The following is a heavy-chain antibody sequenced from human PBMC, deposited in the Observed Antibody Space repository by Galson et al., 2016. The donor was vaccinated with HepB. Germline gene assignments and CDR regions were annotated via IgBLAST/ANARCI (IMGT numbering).Heavy chain of an antibody. Sequence: SLRLSCAASGFTFSTYSMNWVRQAPEKGLEWVSYISSGSSTIYYADSVKGRFTISRDNAKNPLYLQMNSLRDEDTAVYYCARGWYSNSSPCFDYWGQGTLVTVSS. CDR1: GFTFSTYS. D-gene: IGHD6-6*01. CDR2: ISSGSSTI. CDR3: ARGWYSNSSPCFDY. J-gene: IGHJ4*02. V-gene: IGHV3-48*02.